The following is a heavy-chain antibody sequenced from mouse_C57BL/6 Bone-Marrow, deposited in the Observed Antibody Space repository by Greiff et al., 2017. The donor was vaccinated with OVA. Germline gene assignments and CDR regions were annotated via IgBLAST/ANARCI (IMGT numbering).Heavy chain of an antibody. J-gene: IGHJ3*01. CDR1: GYTFTSYT. D-gene: IGHD2-4*01. V-gene: IGHV1-4*01. Sequence: VQLQESGAELARPGASVKMSCKASGYTFTSYTMHWVKQRPGQGLEWIGYINPSSGYTKYNQKFKDKATLTADKSSSTAYMQLSSLTSEDSAVDYCAREGTYDYGGFAYWGQGTLVTVSA. CDR2: INPSSGYT. CDR3: AREGTYDYGGFAY.